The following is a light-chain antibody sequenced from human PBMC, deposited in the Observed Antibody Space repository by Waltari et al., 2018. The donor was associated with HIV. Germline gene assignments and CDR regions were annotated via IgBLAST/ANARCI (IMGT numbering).Light chain of an antibody. Sequence: DIQLTQSPPLLSASVGDRITITCRASQGISSYLTWYQQQPGTAPQLLIYAASTLQSGVPSRFSGSISGTEFTLTISSLQPEDFGTYYCQQLYTYPYSFGQGTKLEI. CDR1: QGISSY. CDR3: QQLYTYPYS. V-gene: IGKV1-9*01. CDR2: AAS. J-gene: IGKJ2*03.